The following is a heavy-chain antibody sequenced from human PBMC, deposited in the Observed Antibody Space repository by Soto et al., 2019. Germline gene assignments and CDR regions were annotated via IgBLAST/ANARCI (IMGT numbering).Heavy chain of an antibody. CDR2: ISSRSSTI. V-gene: IGHV3-48*01. CDR3: AKHWSRGFDP. Sequence: GGSLRLSCAASGFTFSSYSMNWVRQAPGKGLEWVSYISSRSSTIYYADSVKGRFTISRDNAKNSLYLQMNSLRAEDTAVYYCAKHWSRGFDPWGQGTLVTVSS. CDR1: GFTFSSYS. J-gene: IGHJ5*02. D-gene: IGHD2-2*01.